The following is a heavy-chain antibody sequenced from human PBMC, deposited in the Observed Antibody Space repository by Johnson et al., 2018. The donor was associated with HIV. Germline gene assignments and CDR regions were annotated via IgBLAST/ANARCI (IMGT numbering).Heavy chain of an antibody. CDR3: ERATNPRMATITDDAFDI. CDR2: INSDGSST. D-gene: IGHD5-24*01. CDR1: GFTFSSYW. V-gene: IGHV3-74*02. J-gene: IGHJ3*02. Sequence: VQLVESGGGLVQPGGSLRLSCAASGFTFSSYWMHWVRQAPGKGLVWVSRINSDGSSTSYADSVKGRFTISRDNAKNTLYLQMNSLRAEDTAVYYCERATNPRMATITDDAFDIWGQGTAVTVSS.